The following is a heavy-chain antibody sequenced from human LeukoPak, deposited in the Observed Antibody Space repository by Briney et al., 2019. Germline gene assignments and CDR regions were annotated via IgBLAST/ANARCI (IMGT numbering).Heavy chain of an antibody. J-gene: IGHJ6*03. Sequence: ASVKVSCKASGYTFTGYYMHWVRQAPGQGLEWMGWINPNSGGTSYAQKFQGRVTMTRDTSISTAYMELSRLRSDDTAVYYCARGVRGYSYGSPLGYYYYYYMDVWGKGTTVTVSS. CDR3: ARGVRGYSYGSPLGYYYYYYMDV. CDR2: INPNSGGT. D-gene: IGHD5-18*01. V-gene: IGHV1-2*02. CDR1: GYTFTGYY.